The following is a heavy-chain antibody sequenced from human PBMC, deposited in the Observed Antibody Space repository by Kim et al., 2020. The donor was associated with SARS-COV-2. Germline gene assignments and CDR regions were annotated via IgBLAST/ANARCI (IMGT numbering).Heavy chain of an antibody. D-gene: IGHD6-13*01. J-gene: IGHJ6*01. V-gene: IGHV3-11*01. CDR1: GFTFRDFY. Sequence: GGSLRLSCVASGFTFRDFYMSWVRQAPGKGLDWVSYISVSGTTIYYADSVKGRFTISRDNAKNSLYLQMNSLRAEDTAVYYCATLPPYSNTHRRGYYYYG. CDR3: ATLPPYSNTHRRGYYYYG. CDR2: ISVSGTTI.